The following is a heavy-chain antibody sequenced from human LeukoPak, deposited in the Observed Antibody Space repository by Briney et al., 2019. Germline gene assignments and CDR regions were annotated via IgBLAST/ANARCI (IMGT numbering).Heavy chain of an antibody. J-gene: IGHJ3*02. V-gene: IGHV4-30-4*07. CDR1: GGSISSGGYS. CDR2: IYYSGST. Sequence: SETLSLTCAVSGGSISSGGYSWSWIRQPPGKGLEWIGYIYYSGSTYYNPSLKSRVTISVDTSKNQFSLKLSSVTAADTAVYYCGRHNYCGSGSSAFDIWGQGTMVTVSS. CDR3: GRHNYCGSGSSAFDI. D-gene: IGHD3-10*01.